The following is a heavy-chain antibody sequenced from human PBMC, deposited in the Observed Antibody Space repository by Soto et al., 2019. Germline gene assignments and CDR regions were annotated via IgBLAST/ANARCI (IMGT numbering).Heavy chain of an antibody. V-gene: IGHV3-30*03. J-gene: IGHJ3*02. CDR3: ARDRDYTAFDI. CDR1: GFTFSSYG. D-gene: IGHD4-17*01. Sequence: GSLRLSCAASGFTFSSYGMHWVRQAPGKGLEWVAVISYDGSNKYYADSVKGRFTISRDNSKNTLYLQMNSLRAEDTAVYYCARDRDYTAFDIWGQGTMVTVSS. CDR2: ISYDGSNK.